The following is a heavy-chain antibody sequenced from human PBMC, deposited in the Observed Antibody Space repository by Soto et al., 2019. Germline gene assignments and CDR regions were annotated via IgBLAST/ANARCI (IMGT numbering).Heavy chain of an antibody. CDR3: ARDRGRFGDV. CDR1: GGSISSGGYY. D-gene: IGHD3-10*01. J-gene: IGHJ6*02. Sequence: PSETLSLTCTVSGGSISSGGYYWSWIRQHPGKGLEWIGYIYYSGSTYYNPSLESRVTISVDTSKNQFSLKLSSVTAADTAVYYCARDRGRFGDVWGQGTTVTVSS. CDR2: IYYSGST. V-gene: IGHV4-31*03.